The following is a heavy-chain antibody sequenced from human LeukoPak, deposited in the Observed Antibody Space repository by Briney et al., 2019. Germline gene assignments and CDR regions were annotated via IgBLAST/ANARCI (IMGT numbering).Heavy chain of an antibody. Sequence: PGGSLRLSCAASGFTFSSYSMNWVRQAPGKGLEWVSSISSSSSYIYYADSVKGRFTISRDNAKNSLYLQMNSLRAEDTAVYYCAKDHPLIAAAGNLWFDPWGQGTLVTVSS. CDR2: ISSSSSYI. CDR3: AKDHPLIAAAGNLWFDP. CDR1: GFTFSSYS. V-gene: IGHV3-21*04. J-gene: IGHJ5*02. D-gene: IGHD6-13*01.